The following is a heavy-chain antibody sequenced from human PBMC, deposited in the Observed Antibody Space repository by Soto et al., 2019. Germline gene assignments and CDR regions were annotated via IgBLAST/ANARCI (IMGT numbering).Heavy chain of an antibody. CDR2: IYYTGGT. CDR3: ASGTRSTIAAPDS. J-gene: IGHJ4*02. Sequence: PSETLSLTCNVSGVTITGYYWNWIRQPPGKTLEWIGSIYYTGGTNYNPSLKSRVTISVDTSKNHFSLKFNSLTAADTAVYYCASGTRSTIAAPDSWGQGTLVTVSS. D-gene: IGHD6-13*01. CDR1: GVTITGYY. V-gene: IGHV4-59*01.